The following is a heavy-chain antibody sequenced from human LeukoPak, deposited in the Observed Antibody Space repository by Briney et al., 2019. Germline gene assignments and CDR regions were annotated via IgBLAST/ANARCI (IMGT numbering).Heavy chain of an antibody. D-gene: IGHD4-23*01. CDR2: INHSGST. J-gene: IGHJ3*02. V-gene: IGHV4-34*01. CDR1: GGSFSAHY. CDR3: ARALRLWGGNSGIAFDI. Sequence: SETLSLTCVVSGGSFSAHYWSWIRQPPGMGLEWIGEINHSGSTNYNHSLKSRVTISEDMSNNQFSLKLSSVTAADTAAYYCARALRLWGGNSGIAFDIWGQGTMVTVSS.